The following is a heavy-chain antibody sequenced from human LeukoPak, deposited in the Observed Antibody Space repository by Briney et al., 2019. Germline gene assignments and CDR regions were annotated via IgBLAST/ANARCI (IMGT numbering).Heavy chain of an antibody. CDR1: GLTFSSYE. Sequence: PGRSLRLSCAASGLTFSSYEMNWVRQAPGKGLEWVSYISSSGTTIHYADSVKGRFTISRDNAKNSVYLQMNSLRVEDTAVYYCARVRYQTADYWGQGTLVTVSS. D-gene: IGHD3-16*02. J-gene: IGHJ4*02. CDR2: ISSSGTTI. V-gene: IGHV3-48*03. CDR3: ARVRYQTADY.